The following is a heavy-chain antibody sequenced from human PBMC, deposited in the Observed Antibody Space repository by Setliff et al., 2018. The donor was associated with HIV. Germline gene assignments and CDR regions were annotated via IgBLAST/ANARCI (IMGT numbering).Heavy chain of an antibody. CDR2: INHRGST. CDR1: GGSFSNYY. CDR3: ASSSSDYDSGYYYGMDV. J-gene: IGHJ6*02. Sequence: SETLSLTCAVYGGSFSNYYWSWIRQSPGKGLEWIGEINHRGSTNYSPSLKIRALISADKSKNQFSLKLSSVTAADTAVYYCASSSSDYDSGYYYGMDVWGQGTTVTVSS. V-gene: IGHV4-34*01. D-gene: IGHD5-12*01.